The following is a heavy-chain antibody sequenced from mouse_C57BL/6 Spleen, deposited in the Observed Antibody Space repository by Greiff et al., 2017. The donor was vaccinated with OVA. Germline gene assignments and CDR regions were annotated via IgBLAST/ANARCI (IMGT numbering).Heavy chain of an antibody. D-gene: IGHD3-2*02. V-gene: IGHV5-17*01. CDR3: ARGSSGAMDY. Sequence: EVMLVESGGGLVKPGGSLKLSCAASGFTFSDYGMHWVRQAPEKGLEWVAYISCGSSTIYYADTVKGRFTISRDNAKNTLFLQMTSLRSEDTAMYYCARGSSGAMDYWGQGTSVTVSS. CDR2: ISCGSSTI. CDR1: GFTFSDYG. J-gene: IGHJ4*01.